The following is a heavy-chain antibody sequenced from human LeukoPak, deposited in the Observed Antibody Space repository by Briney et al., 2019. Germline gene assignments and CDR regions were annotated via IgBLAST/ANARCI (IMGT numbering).Heavy chain of an antibody. V-gene: IGHV3-9*01. Sequence: GGSLRLSCAASGFTFDDYAMHWVRQAPGKGLEWVSGISWNSGSIGYADSVKGRFTISRDSAKNSLFLQMNSLRAEDTAVYYCARADMATTYYFDYWGQGTPVTVSS. D-gene: IGHD5-24*01. CDR2: ISWNSGSI. J-gene: IGHJ4*02. CDR3: ARADMATTYYFDY. CDR1: GFTFDDYA.